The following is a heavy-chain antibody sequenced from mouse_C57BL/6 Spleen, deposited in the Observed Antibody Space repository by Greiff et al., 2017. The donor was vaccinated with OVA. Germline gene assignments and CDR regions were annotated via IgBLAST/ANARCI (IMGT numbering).Heavy chain of an antibody. J-gene: IGHJ4*01. CDR2: IYPGDGDT. V-gene: IGHV1-82*01. CDR3: ARRSYDYGAMDY. Sequence: VQLQQSGPELVKPGASVKISCKASGYAFSSSWMNWVKQRPGKGLEWIGRIYPGDGDTNYNGKFKGKATLTADKSSSTAYMQLSSLTSEDSAVYFCARRSYDYGAMDYWGKEPQSPSPQ. CDR1: GYAFSSSW. D-gene: IGHD2-4*01.